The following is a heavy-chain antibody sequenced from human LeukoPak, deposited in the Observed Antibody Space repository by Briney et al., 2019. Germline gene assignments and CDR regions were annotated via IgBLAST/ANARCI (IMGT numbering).Heavy chain of an antibody. J-gene: IGHJ3*02. Sequence: GGSLRLSCSASGFXFSSYAMHWVRQAPGKGLESVSAISSNGGSTYYADSVKGRFTISRDNSKNTLYLQMSSLRAEDTAVYYCVKEEMGAHHAFDIWGQGTMVTVSS. D-gene: IGHD1-26*01. CDR2: ISSNGGST. CDR3: VKEEMGAHHAFDI. V-gene: IGHV3-64D*06. CDR1: GFXFSSYA.